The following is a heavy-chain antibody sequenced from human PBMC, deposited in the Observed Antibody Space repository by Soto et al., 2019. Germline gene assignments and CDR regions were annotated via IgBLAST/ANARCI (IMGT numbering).Heavy chain of an antibody. D-gene: IGHD3-9*01. CDR1: GGSISTYY. Sequence: QVQLQESGPGLVKPSETLSLTCTVSGGSISTYYWSWIRQPPGKGLEWIGYIYYRGNTNYTPSFKSPVTISLDTSKTQFSLGLGSLTAADAAVYYCARHTGYYDVLTGYSTYDFDYWGQGTLVTVSS. J-gene: IGHJ4*02. CDR3: ARHTGYYDVLTGYSTYDFDY. V-gene: IGHV4-59*08. CDR2: IYYRGNT.